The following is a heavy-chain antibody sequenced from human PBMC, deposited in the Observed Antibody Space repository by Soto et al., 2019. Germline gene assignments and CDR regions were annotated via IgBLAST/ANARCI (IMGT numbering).Heavy chain of an antibody. V-gene: IGHV3-23*01. CDR2: ISGSGGST. CDR3: AKGSASGRPYYFDY. J-gene: IGHJ4*02. Sequence: GGSLRLSCAASGFSISAYAMSWARQAPGKGLEWVSAISGSGGSTYYADSVKGRFTISRENSHNTLYLQMNSLRAEDTAVYYCAKGSASGRPYYFDYWGQGTLVTVSS. CDR1: GFSISAYA.